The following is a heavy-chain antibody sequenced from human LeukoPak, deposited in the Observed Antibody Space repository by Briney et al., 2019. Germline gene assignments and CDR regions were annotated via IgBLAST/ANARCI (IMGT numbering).Heavy chain of an antibody. CDR2: IYYSGST. CDR3: ASSAAEYLYYFDY. V-gene: IGHV4-59*12. Sequence: SETLSLTCTVSGGSISSYYWSWIRQPPGKGLEWIGYIYYSGSTNYNPSLKSRVTISVDTSKNQFSLKLSSVTAADTAVYYCASSAAEYLYYFDYWGQGTLVTVSS. D-gene: IGHD6-13*01. J-gene: IGHJ4*02. CDR1: GGSISSYY.